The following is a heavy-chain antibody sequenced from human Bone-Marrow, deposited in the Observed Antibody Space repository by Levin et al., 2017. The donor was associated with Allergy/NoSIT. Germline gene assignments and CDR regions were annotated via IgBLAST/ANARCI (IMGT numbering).Heavy chain of an antibody. D-gene: IGHD2-2*01. J-gene: IGHJ6*03. CDR1: DYTFRSYD. Sequence: PGGSLRLSCKASDYTFRSYDISWVRQAPGQGLEWIGWVSPYSGNTMYAQKFQDRVIMTTDTSTTTAYMELRSLRSEDTAVYYCARHCSTTSCPLPKGYYYMDGWGEGTTVTVSS. V-gene: IGHV1-18*01. CDR3: ARHCSTTSCPLPKGYYYMDG. CDR2: VSPYSGNT.